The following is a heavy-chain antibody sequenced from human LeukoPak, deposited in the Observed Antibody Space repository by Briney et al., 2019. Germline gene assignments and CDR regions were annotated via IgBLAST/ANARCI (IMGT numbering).Heavy chain of an antibody. V-gene: IGHV4-39*07. CDR2: INHSGST. CDR3: ASLHTTVTEGSDY. J-gene: IGHJ4*02. Sequence: KTSETLSLTCTVSGGSISSGGYYWSWIRQHPGKGLEWIGEINHSGSTNYNPSLKSRVTISVDTSKNQFSLKLSSVTAADTAVYYCASLHTTVTEGSDYWGQGTLVTVSS. CDR1: GGSISSGGYY. D-gene: IGHD4-17*01.